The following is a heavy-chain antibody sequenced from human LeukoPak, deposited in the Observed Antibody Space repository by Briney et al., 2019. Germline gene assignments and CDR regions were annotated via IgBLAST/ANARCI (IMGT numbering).Heavy chain of an antibody. CDR3: AKDSYGKGDF. V-gene: IGHV3-7*01. D-gene: IGHD2-21*01. CDR1: GFTFSYHW. J-gene: IGHJ4*02. Sequence: GGSLTLSCAASGFTFSYHWMTWVRQAPGKGLEWVANIKNDGAVKNYVGSVKGRFTISRDNAKNSLYLQMNSLRAEDTAVYYCAKDSYGKGDFWGQGVLVTVSS. CDR2: IKNDGAVK.